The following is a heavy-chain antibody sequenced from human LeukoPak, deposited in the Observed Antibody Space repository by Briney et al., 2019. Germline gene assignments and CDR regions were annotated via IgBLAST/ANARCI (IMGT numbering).Heavy chain of an antibody. CDR3: ARVRRSSMVRGVTLDY. CDR2: INPNSGGT. V-gene: IGHV1-2*02. CDR1: GYTFTGYY. Sequence: ASVKVSCKASGYTFTGYYMHWVRQAPGQGLEWMGWINPNSGGTNYAQKFQGRVTMTRDTSISTAYMELSRLRSDDTAVYYCARVRRSSMVRGVTLDYWGQGTLVTVPS. J-gene: IGHJ4*02. D-gene: IGHD3-10*01.